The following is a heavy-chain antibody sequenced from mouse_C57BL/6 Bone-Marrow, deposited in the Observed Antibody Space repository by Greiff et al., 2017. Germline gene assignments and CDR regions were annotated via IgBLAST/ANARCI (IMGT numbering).Heavy chain of an antibody. J-gene: IGHJ4*01. CDR1: GYTFTSYW. V-gene: IGHV1-52*01. CDR2: IDPSDSET. Sequence: QVQLKQPGAELVRPGSSVKLSCKASGYTFTSYWMHWVKQRPIQGLEWIGNIDPSDSETHYNQKFKDKATLTVDKSSSTAYMQLSSLTSEDSAVYYGATSDYSEGYAMDYWGQGTSVTVSS. D-gene: IGHD2-12*01. CDR3: ATSDYSEGYAMDY.